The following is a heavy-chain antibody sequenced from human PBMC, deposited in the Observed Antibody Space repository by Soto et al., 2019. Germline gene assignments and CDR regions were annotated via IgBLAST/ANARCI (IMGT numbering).Heavy chain of an antibody. Sequence: PSETLSLPCTVSGGPISSYYWSWIRQTAGKGLEWIGRIYTSGYTNYNPSLKSRVTMSVDTSKNQFSLRVSSVTAADTAVYYCARNVRSNYGMEVWGQGTTGAVSS. V-gene: IGHV4-4*07. CDR2: IYTSGYT. D-gene: IGHD1-26*01. CDR3: ARNVRSNYGMEV. CDR1: GGPISSYY. J-gene: IGHJ6*02.